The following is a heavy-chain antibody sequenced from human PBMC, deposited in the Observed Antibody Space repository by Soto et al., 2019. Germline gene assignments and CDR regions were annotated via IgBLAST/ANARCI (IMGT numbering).Heavy chain of an antibody. V-gene: IGHV3-9*01. Sequence: PGGSLRLSCAASGFTVDDYAMHWVRQAPGKGLEWVSGISWNSETIDYADSVKGRFTISRDNAKSSLFLQMNSLRPDDTALYYCAKDMKWGAMTTIHYSDSWRQGTLVTVSS. CDR3: AKDMKWGAMTTIHYSDS. CDR2: ISWNSETI. CDR1: GFTVDDYA. D-gene: IGHD4-17*01. J-gene: IGHJ4*02.